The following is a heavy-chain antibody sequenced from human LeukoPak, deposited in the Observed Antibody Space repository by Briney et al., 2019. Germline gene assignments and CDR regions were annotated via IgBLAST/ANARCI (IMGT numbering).Heavy chain of an antibody. V-gene: IGHV1-46*01. CDR3: ARGTYDRYFDWLFYFQH. CDR1: GYTFTSYY. D-gene: IGHD3-9*01. CDR2: INPSGGST. Sequence: ASVKVSCKASGYTFTSYYMHWVRQAPGQGLEWMGIINPSGGSTSYAQKFQGRVTMTRDTSTSTVYMELNSLRSEDTAVYYCARGTYDRYFDWLFYFQHWGQGTLVTVSS. J-gene: IGHJ1*01.